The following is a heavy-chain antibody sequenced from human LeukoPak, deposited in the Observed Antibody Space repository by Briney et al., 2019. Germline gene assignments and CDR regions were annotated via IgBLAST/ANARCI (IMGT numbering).Heavy chain of an antibody. V-gene: IGHV1-3*01. J-gene: IGHJ4*02. CDR2: INAGNGNT. CDR3: AREALDPYYDILTDCYFLDY. Sequence: ASVKVSCKASGYTFTSYAMHWVRQAPGQRLEWMGWINAGNGNTKYSQKFQGRVTITRDTSASTAYMELSSLRSEDTAVYYCAREALDPYYDILTDCYFLDYWGQGTLVTVSS. D-gene: IGHD3-9*01. CDR1: GYTFTSYA.